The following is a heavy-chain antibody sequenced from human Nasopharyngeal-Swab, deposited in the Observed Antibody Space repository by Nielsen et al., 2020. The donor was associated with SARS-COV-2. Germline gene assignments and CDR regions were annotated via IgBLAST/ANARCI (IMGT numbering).Heavy chain of an antibody. D-gene: IGHD2-15*01. Sequence: GESLKISCKGSGNSFTSYWISWVRQMPGKGLEWMGRIDPSDSYTNYSPSFQGHVTISADKSISTAYLQWSSLKASDTAMYYCARLRREVVGIYYYYYMDVWGKGTTVTVSS. CDR3: ARLRREVVGIYYYYYMDV. V-gene: IGHV5-10-1*01. CDR1: GNSFTSYW. CDR2: IDPSDSYT. J-gene: IGHJ6*03.